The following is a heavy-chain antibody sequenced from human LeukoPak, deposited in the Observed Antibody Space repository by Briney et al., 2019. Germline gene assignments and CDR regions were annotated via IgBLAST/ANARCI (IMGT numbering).Heavy chain of an antibody. D-gene: IGHD6-13*01. J-gene: IGHJ6*02. CDR3: ATSRSYSSSWYLTRSYYYYGMDV. CDR1: GGSISSSSYY. Sequence: SSETLSLTCTVSGGSISSSSYYWGWIRQPPGKGLEWIGSIYYSGSTYYNPSLKSRVTISVDTSKNQFSLKLSSVTAADTAVYYCATSRSYSSSWYLTRSYYYYGMDVWGQGTTVTVSS. CDR2: IYYSGST. V-gene: IGHV4-39*01.